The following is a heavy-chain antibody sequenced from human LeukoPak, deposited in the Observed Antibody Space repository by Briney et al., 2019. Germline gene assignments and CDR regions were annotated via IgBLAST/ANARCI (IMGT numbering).Heavy chain of an antibody. CDR1: GFTFSSYG. Sequence: GGSLRLSCAASGFTFSSYGMHWVRQAPGKGLEWVAVISYDGSNKYYADSVKGRFTIPRDNSKNTLYLQMNSLRAEDTAVYYCAKDGTELLWFGELFHTPFFDYWGQGTLVTVSS. CDR3: AKDGTELLWFGELFHTPFFDY. CDR2: ISYDGSNK. J-gene: IGHJ4*02. V-gene: IGHV3-30*18. D-gene: IGHD3-10*01.